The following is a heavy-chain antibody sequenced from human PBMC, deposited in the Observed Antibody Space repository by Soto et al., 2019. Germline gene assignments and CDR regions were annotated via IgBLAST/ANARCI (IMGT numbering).Heavy chain of an antibody. D-gene: IGHD6-19*01. V-gene: IGHV3-53*01. CDR1: GFTVSSNY. CDR3: ASPAPDSNGWYLDY. Sequence: PGGSLRLSCAASGFTVSSNYMSWVRQAPGKGLEWVSVIYSGGSTYYADSVKGRFTISRDNSKNTLYLQMNSLRAEDTAVYYCASPAPDSNGWYLDYWGQGTLVTVSS. J-gene: IGHJ4*02. CDR2: IYSGGST.